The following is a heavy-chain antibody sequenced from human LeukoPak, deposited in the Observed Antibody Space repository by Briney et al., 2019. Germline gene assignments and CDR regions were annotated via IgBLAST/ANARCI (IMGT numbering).Heavy chain of an antibody. CDR2: MNPNSGNT. CDR3: ARKVMDNFWSGYYSFDY. D-gene: IGHD3-3*01. V-gene: IGHV1-8*01. Sequence: ASVKVSCKASGYTFTSYDINWVRQATGQGLEWMGWMNPNSGNTGYAQKFQGRVTMTRNTSISTAYMELSSLRSEDTAVYYCARKVMDNFWSGYYSFDYWGQGTLVTVSS. J-gene: IGHJ4*02. CDR1: GYTFTSYD.